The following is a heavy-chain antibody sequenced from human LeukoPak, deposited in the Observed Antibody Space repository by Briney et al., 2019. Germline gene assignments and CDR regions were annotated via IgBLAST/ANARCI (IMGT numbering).Heavy chain of an antibody. CDR2: FDPEDGET. V-gene: IGHV1-24*01. Sequence: ASVKVSCKVSGYTLTELSMHWVRQAPGKGLGWMGGFDPEDGETIYAQKFQGRVTMTEDTSTDTAYMELSSLRSEDTAVYYCATDRGSGWLRSFDYWGQGTLVTVSS. CDR3: ATDRGSGWLRSFDY. D-gene: IGHD6-19*01. CDR1: GYTLTELS. J-gene: IGHJ4*02.